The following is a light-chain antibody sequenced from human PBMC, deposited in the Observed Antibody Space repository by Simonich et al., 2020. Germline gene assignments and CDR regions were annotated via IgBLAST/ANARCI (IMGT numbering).Light chain of an antibody. CDR1: SSNVGGYNY. V-gene: IGLV2-14*01. J-gene: IGLJ3*02. Sequence: QSALTQPASVSGSPGQSITISCHGTSSNVGGYNYVSCYQQHPGKAPKLMIYDVSKRPSGVSNRFSGTKSGNTASLTISGLQAEDEADYYCSSYTSSSTWVFGGGTKLTVL. CDR2: DVS. CDR3: SSYTSSSTWV.